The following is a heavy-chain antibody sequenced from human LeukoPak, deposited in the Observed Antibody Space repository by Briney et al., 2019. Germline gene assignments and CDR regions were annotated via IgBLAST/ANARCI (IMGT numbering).Heavy chain of an antibody. J-gene: IGHJ6*03. CDR2: INHSGNT. CDR3: ASRGGYRFRFTDCYYYYMDV. Sequence: SETLSLTCAVYGGSFSGYYWSWIRQPPGKGLEWIGEINHSGNTKYNPSLKSRVTISVDTSKNQFSLKLNSATAADTAVYYCASRGGYRFRFTDCYYYYMDVWGNGTTVTVSS. CDR1: GGSFSGYY. D-gene: IGHD5-12*01. V-gene: IGHV4-34*01.